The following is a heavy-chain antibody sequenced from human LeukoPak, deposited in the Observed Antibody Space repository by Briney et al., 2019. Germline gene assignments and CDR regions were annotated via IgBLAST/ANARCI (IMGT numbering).Heavy chain of an antibody. J-gene: IGHJ4*02. Sequence: SETLSLTCSVSGDSISTSSSYWGWIRQPPGKGLEWIGSIYYSGSTYYNPSLKSRVTISVDTSKNQFSLKLSSVTAADTAVYYCARVVYGDYYFDYWGQGTLVTVSS. D-gene: IGHD4-17*01. CDR1: GDSISTSSSY. CDR2: IYYSGST. CDR3: ARVVYGDYYFDY. V-gene: IGHV4-39*07.